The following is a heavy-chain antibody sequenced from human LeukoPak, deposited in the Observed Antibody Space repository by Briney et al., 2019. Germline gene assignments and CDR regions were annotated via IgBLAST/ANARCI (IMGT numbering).Heavy chain of an antibody. CDR3: ARVHIVAWQDH. J-gene: IGHJ4*02. CDR2: ISGGGSST. D-gene: IGHD5-12*01. CDR1: GFIFSTYA. Sequence: GGLLRLSCAASGFIFSTYAMSWVRQAPGKGLEWVSAISGGGSSTYYADSVKGRFTISRDNSMNTLDLQMNSLRAEDTAVYYCARVHIVAWQDHWGLGTLVTVS. V-gene: IGHV3-23*01.